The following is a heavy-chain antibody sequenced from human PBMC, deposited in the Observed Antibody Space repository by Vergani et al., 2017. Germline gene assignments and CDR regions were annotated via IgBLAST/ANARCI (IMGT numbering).Heavy chain of an antibody. J-gene: IGHJ6*03. Sequence: QLQLQESGPGLVKPSETLSLTCTVSGGSISSSSYYWGWIRQPPGKGLEWIGSIYYSGSTYYNPSLKSRVTISVDTSKNQFSLKLSSVTAADTAVYYCARRRETTYYYYYMDVWGKGTTVTVSS. CDR3: ARRRETTYYYYYMDV. CDR1: GGSISSSSYY. D-gene: IGHD1-1*01. CDR2: IYYSGST. V-gene: IGHV4-39*01.